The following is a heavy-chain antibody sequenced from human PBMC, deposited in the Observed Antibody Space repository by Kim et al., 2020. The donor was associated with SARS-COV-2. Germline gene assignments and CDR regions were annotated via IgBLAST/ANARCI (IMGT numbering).Heavy chain of an antibody. CDR3: AREVYGGNSVSIDY. Sequence: NPTLKSRVTISVDTSKNQFSLKLSSLTAADTAVYYCAREVYGGNSVSIDYWGQGTLVTVSS. J-gene: IGHJ4*02. V-gene: IGHV4-31*02. D-gene: IGHD4-17*01.